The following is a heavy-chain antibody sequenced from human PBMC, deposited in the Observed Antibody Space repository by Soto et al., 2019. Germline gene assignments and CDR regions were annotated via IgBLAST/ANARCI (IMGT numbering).Heavy chain of an antibody. D-gene: IGHD2-2*01. CDR3: ASNLGYCSSTSCYGPDY. V-gene: IGHV1-8*01. CDR1: GYTFTSYD. Sequence: ASVKVSCKASGYTFTSYDINWVRQATGQGLEWMGWMNPNSGNTGYAQKFQGRVTMTRNTSISKAYMELSSLRSEDTAVDYCASNLGYCSSTSCYGPDYWGQGTLVTVSS. J-gene: IGHJ4*02. CDR2: MNPNSGNT.